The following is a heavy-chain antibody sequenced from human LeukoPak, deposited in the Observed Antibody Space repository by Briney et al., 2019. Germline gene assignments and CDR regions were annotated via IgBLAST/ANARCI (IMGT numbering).Heavy chain of an antibody. CDR2: ISGSGGTT. Sequence: PGGSLRLSCAASGFTFSSYSMTWVRRAPGKGLVWVSAISGSGGTTYYADSVKGRFTISRDNSKNMLYLQMNRLTVEDTAVYYCGRGMRDSFGLDYWGQGILVTVSS. D-gene: IGHD2-15*01. CDR1: GFTFSSYS. CDR3: GRGMRDSFGLDY. J-gene: IGHJ4*02. V-gene: IGHV3-23*01.